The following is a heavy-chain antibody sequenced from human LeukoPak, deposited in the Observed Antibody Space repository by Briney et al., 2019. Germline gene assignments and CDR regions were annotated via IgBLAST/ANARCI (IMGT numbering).Heavy chain of an antibody. CDR1: GYTFRSYE. V-gene: IGHV1-8*01. D-gene: IGHD4-23*01. CDR3: ARGHYGGNRYFDI. J-gene: IGHJ4*02. CDR2: IHPNSGKT. Sequence: ASVKVSCKASGYTFRSYEINWVRQAPGQGLEWVGWIHPNSGKTGYAQKFQGRVTMTRDISTETAFLGLSSLKFDDTGIFYCARGHYGGNRYFDIWGQGTLVTVSS.